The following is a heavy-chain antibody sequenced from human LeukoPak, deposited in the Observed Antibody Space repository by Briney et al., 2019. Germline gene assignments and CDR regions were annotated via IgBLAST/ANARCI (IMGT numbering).Heavy chain of an antibody. J-gene: IGHJ4*02. V-gene: IGHV3-23*01. CDR1: GFTFSNYA. Sequence: GGSLRLACAGSGFTFSNYAMSWVRQAPGKGLEWVSTISGSRGYTYYGDSVKGRFTISRDNSMNTLYLQMNSLRAEDTAVYYCAKSSGSSRLYPLDDWGQGTLVTVSS. CDR2: ISGSRGYT. CDR3: AKSSGSSRLYPLDD. D-gene: IGHD1-26*01.